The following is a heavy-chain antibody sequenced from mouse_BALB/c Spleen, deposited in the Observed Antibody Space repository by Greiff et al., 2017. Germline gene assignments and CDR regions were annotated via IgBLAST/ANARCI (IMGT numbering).Heavy chain of an antibody. J-gene: IGHJ3*01. CDR3: ARSDDGAWFAY. V-gene: IGHV1-31*01. CDR2: INPYNGAT. D-gene: IGHD2-12*01. CDR1: GYSFTGYY. Sequence: EVKLQESGPELVKPGASVKISCKASGYSFTGYYMHWVKQSHVKSLEWIGRINPYNGATSYNQNFKDKASLTVDKSSSTAYMELHSLTSEDSAVYYCARSDDGAWFAYWGQGTLVTVSA.